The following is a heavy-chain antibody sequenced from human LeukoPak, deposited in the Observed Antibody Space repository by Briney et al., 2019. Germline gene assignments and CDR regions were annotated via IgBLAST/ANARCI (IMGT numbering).Heavy chain of an antibody. Sequence: SETLSLTCAVYGGSFSGYYWSWIRQPPGKGLEWIGEINHSGSTNYNPSLKSRVTIPVDTSKNQFSLKLSSVTAADTAVYYCARVSCSSTSCYPYYYYGMDVWGQGTTVTVSS. D-gene: IGHD2-2*01. CDR1: GGSFSGYY. V-gene: IGHV4-34*01. CDR2: INHSGST. J-gene: IGHJ6*02. CDR3: ARVSCSSTSCYPYYYYGMDV.